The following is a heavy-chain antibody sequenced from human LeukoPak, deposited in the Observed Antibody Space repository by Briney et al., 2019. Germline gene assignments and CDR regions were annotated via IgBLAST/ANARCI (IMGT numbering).Heavy chain of an antibody. Sequence: TSETLSLTCTVSDGSITNDDWSWGRQPPGKERELIGHGHYSGTANYKPSLSSRVTISIATSKQQFFLKLKSVTAADMAVYYCARGYGDFRVEGRYFHSWGQGTLVTVSS. CDR2: GHYSGTA. J-gene: IGHJ4*02. D-gene: IGHD4-17*01. CDR1: DGSITNDD. V-gene: IGHV4-59*01. CDR3: ARGYGDFRVEGRYFHS.